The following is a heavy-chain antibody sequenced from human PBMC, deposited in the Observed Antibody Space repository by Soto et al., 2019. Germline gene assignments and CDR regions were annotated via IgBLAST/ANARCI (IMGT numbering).Heavy chain of an antibody. J-gene: IGHJ4*02. CDR1: GGSFSGYY. CDR3: ASGLGYCSGGSCYSNYYFDY. V-gene: IGHV4-34*01. CDR2: INHSGST. Sequence: SETLSLTCAVYGGSFSGYYWSWIRQPPGKGLEWIGEINHSGSTNYNPSLKSRVTISVDTSKNQFSLKLSSVTAADTAVYYCASGLGYCSGGSCYSNYYFDYWGQGTLVTVSS. D-gene: IGHD2-15*01.